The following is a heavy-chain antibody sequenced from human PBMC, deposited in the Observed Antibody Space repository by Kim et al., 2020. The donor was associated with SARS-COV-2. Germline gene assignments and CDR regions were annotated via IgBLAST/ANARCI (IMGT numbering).Heavy chain of an antibody. V-gene: IGHV3-23*01. D-gene: IGHD1-26*01. CDR1: GFTLTDYA. CDR2: IRGTAGGT. J-gene: IGHJ4*02. Sequence: GGYLRLSCAASGFTLTDYAVSWVRQAPGKGLEWVSSIRGTAGGTSYADSVKGRCTISRDNFKNKVYLQMNSLRADDTAVYYCAKAASGGGSYWFDYWGQGTLVTVSS. CDR3: AKAASGGGSYWFDY.